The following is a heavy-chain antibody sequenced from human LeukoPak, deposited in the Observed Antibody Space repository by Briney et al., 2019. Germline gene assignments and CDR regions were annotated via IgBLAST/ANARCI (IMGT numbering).Heavy chain of an antibody. CDR1: GFTFSTYA. CDR2: IINSGGSS. V-gene: IGHV3-23*01. CDR3: AKDIHGDYGGLQY. Sequence: GGSLRLSCAASGFTFSTYAVSWVRQAPGKGLEWVSTIINSGGSSYYADSVKGRFTISRDNSMNTLSLQMNSLRAEDTAVYYCAKDIHGDYGGLQYWGHGTLVTVSS. J-gene: IGHJ4*01. D-gene: IGHD4-17*01.